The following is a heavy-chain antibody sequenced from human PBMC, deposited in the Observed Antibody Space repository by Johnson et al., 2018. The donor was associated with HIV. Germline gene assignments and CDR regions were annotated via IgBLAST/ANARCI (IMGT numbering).Heavy chain of an antibody. V-gene: IGHV3-23*04. D-gene: IGHD2-15*01. J-gene: IGHJ3*01. CDR3: AREGGSCSGGWCLDALDF. CDR1: GFTFDDFG. CDR2: ISGSGGST. Sequence: MQLVESGGGVVRPGGSLRLSCAASGFTFDDFGMGWVRQAPGKGLEWVSAISGSGGSTYSADSVKGRFTISRDNFKNTLYLQMNSLRAEDTAVYCCAREGGSCSGGWCLDALDFWGQGTTVTVSS.